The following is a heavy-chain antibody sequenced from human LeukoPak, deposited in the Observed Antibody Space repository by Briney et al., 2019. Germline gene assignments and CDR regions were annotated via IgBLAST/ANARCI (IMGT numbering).Heavy chain of an antibody. CDR2: ISAYNGNT. J-gene: IGHJ4*02. CDR1: GYTFTNYG. D-gene: IGHD6-13*01. CDR3: ARVGSSSTAGDY. Sequence: ASVTVSFTCSGYTFTNYGISWVRQAPGQGREWMGWISAYNGNTNYAQTLQGRDTLTTDTSTSAAYMELRRLRSANTAVYFCARVGSSSTAGDYWGQGTLVTASS. V-gene: IGHV1-18*04.